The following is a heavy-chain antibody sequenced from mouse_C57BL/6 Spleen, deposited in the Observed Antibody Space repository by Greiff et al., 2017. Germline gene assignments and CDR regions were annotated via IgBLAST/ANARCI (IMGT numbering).Heavy chain of an antibody. D-gene: IGHD1-1*01. CDR3: ARRDYYGSSYLFAY. J-gene: IGHJ3*01. Sequence: QVQLQQPGAELVMPGASVKLSCKASGYTFTSYWMHWVKQRPGQGLEWIGEIDPSDSYTNYNQKFKGKSTLTVDKSSSTAYMQRSSLTSEDSAVYYCARRDYYGSSYLFAYWGQGTLVTVSA. V-gene: IGHV1-69*01. CDR2: IDPSDSYT. CDR1: GYTFTSYW.